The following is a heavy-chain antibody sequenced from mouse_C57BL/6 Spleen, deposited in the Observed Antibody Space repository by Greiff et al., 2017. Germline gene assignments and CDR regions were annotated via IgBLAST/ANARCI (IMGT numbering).Heavy chain of an antibody. CDR3: ARSRTVYYVDY. D-gene: IGHD4-1*01. CDR2: INPGSGGT. Sequence: VQLQQSGAELVRPGTSVKVSCKASGYAFTSYLIEWVKQRPGQGLEWIGVINPGSGGTNYNEKFKGKATLTADKSSSTAYMQRSSLTSEDSAVYFCARSRTVYYVDYWGQGTTLTVSS. V-gene: IGHV1-54*01. J-gene: IGHJ2*01. CDR1: GYAFTSYL.